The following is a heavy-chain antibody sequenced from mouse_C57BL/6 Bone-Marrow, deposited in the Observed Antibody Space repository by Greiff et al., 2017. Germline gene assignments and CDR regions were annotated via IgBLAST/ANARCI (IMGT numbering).Heavy chain of an antibody. CDR3: ATLWLRQGYFDY. V-gene: IGHV1-81*01. D-gene: IGHD2-2*01. CDR2: IYPRSGNT. CDR1: GYTFTSYG. J-gene: IGHJ2*01. Sequence: VKLMESGAELARPGASVKLSCKASGYTFTSYGISWVKQRTGQGLEWIGEIYPRSGNTYYNEKFKGKATLTADKSSSTAYMELRSLTSEDSAVYFCATLWLRQGYFDYWGQGTTLTVSS.